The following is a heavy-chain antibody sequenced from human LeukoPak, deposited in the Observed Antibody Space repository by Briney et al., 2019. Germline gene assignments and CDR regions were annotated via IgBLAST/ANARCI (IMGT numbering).Heavy chain of an antibody. V-gene: IGHV3-9*01. CDR1: GFNLDDNA. Sequence: QPGRSLRLSCAASGFNLDDNAMHWVRQAPGKGLEWVSGISWNSGSIDYADSVKGRFTISRDNAKNSLYLQMNSLRAEDTALYYCAKDIGYSSSWYYFDYWGQGTLVTVSS. J-gene: IGHJ4*02. D-gene: IGHD6-13*01. CDR2: ISWNSGSI. CDR3: AKDIGYSSSWYYFDY.